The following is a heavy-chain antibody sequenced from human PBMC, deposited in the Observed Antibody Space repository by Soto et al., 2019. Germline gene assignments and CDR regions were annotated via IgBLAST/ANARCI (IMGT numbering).Heavy chain of an antibody. V-gene: IGHV1-3*01. Sequence: ASVKVSCKASGYTFTSYAMHWVRQAPGQRLEWMGWINAGNGNTKYSQKFQGRVAITRDTSASTAYMELSSLRSEDTAVYYCAVLGYYDSSGYPMAFDIWGKGTMVTV. CDR3: AVLGYYDSSGYPMAFDI. CDR2: INAGNGNT. J-gene: IGHJ3*02. D-gene: IGHD3-22*01. CDR1: GYTFTSYA.